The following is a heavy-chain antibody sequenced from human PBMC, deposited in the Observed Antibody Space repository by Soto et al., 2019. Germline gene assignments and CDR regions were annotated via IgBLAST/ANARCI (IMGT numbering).Heavy chain of an antibody. J-gene: IGHJ3*02. Sequence: GGSLRLSCAASGFTFSSYWMSWVRQAPGKGLEWVANIKQDGSEKYYVDSVKGRFTISRDNAKNSLYLQMNSLRAEDTAVYYCARSPDHTLSDAFDIWGQGTMVTVSS. V-gene: IGHV3-7*05. CDR3: ARSPDHTLSDAFDI. CDR1: GFTFSSYW. CDR2: IKQDGSEK. D-gene: IGHD3-16*01.